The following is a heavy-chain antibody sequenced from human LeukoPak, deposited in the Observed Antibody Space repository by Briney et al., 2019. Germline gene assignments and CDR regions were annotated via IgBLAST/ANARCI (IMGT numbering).Heavy chain of an antibody. CDR1: GFTFSTYS. Sequence: GGFLRLSCAASGFTFSTYSMNWVRQAPGKGLEWVSYISSSSGTIYYADSVKGRFTISRDNAENSLYLQMNSLRAEDTAVYYCVRVHSTSWGYWGQGTLVTVSS. CDR2: ISSSSGTI. V-gene: IGHV3-48*01. D-gene: IGHD6-13*01. CDR3: VRVHSTSWGY. J-gene: IGHJ4*02.